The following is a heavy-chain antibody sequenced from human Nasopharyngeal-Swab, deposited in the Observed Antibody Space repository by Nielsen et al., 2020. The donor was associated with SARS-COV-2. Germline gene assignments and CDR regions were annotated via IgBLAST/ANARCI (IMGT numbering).Heavy chain of an antibody. CDR2: ITDSGDST. V-gene: IGHV3-23*01. D-gene: IGHD5-18*01. J-gene: IGHJ4*02. Sequence: LSLTCAASGFTFSIYAMTWVRQAPGKGLEWVSVITDSGDSTYYADSVKGRFTISRDNSKNTLYLQMNSLRADDTALYYCAKDQGYSYGAPDSWGQGTLVTVSS. CDR3: AKDQGYSYGAPDS. CDR1: GFTFSIYA.